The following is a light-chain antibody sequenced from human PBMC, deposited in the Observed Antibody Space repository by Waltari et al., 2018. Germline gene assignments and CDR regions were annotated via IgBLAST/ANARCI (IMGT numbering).Light chain of an antibody. Sequence: EIVMTQSPATLSVSPGEGATLSCRASQSVTSLAWYQQKPGQAPRLLIYGASPRATGIPARFSGSGSGTEFTLTISSLQSEDLAVYYCQQYNKGLDTFGQGTKLEIK. CDR2: GAS. CDR3: QQYNKGLDT. V-gene: IGKV3-15*01. CDR1: QSVTS. J-gene: IGKJ2*01.